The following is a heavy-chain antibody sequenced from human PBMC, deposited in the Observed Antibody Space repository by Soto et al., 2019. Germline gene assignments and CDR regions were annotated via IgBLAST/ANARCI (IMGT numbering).Heavy chain of an antibody. V-gene: IGHV3-74*01. Sequence: GGSLRLSCAASGFTFSSYWMHWVRQAPGKGLVWVSRINSDGSSTSYADSVKGRFAISRDNAKNTLYLQMNSLRAEDTAVYYCARNPARYSSTWFDPWGQGTLVTVSS. D-gene: IGHD6-13*01. CDR1: GFTFSSYW. CDR2: INSDGSST. CDR3: ARNPARYSSTWFDP. J-gene: IGHJ5*02.